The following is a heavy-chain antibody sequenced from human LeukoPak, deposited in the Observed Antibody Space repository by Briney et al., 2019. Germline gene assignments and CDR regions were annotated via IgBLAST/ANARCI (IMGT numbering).Heavy chain of an antibody. V-gene: IGHV3-7*03. D-gene: IGHD5-12*01. J-gene: IGHJ4*02. CDR1: GFTISNYW. CDR2: IKQDGSEK. CDR3: AKVKRWLDYFDS. Sequence: SGGSLRLSCEASGFTISNYWMHWVRQAPGKGLEWVANIKQDGSEKYYVDSVKGRFTISRDNAKNSLYLQMNGLRDEDTAVYYCAKVKRWLDYFDSWGQGTLVTVSS.